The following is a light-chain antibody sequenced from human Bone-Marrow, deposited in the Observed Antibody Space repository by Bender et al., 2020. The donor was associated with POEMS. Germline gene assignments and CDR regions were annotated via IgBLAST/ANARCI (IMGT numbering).Light chain of an antibody. V-gene: IGLV2-23*02. Sequence: QSALTQPASVSGSPGQSITISCTGTSSDVGRYNLVSWYQQHPGKAPKLMIYDVSKRPSGVPDRFSGSRSGSTASLTISSLQTEDEADYYCCSYAGGDIWFFGGGTKLTVL. CDR3: CSYAGGDIWF. CDR2: DVS. J-gene: IGLJ3*02. CDR1: SSDVGRYNL.